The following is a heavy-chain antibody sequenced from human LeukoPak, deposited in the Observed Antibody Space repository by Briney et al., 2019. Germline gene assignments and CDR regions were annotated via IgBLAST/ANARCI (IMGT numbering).Heavy chain of an antibody. J-gene: IGHJ3*02. V-gene: IGHV3-21*01. D-gene: IGHD2-2*01. CDR2: ISSSSSYI. CDR3: ARDPGFLDSTGRGAFDI. Sequence: PGGSLRLSCAASGFTFSSYSMNWVRQAPGKGLEWVSSISSSSSYIYYADSVKGRFTISRDNAKNSLYLQMNSLRAEDTAVYYCARDPGFLDSTGRGAFDIWGQGTMVTVSS. CDR1: GFTFSSYS.